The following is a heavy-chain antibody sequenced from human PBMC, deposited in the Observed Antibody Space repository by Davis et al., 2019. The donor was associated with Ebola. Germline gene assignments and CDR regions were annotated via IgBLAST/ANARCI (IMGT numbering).Heavy chain of an antibody. Sequence: SETLSLTCTVSGGSISSSSYCWGWIRQPPGKGLEWIGSVFYSGTTFYDPSLKSRVTISVDTSKNQFSLKLSSVTAADTAVYYCARGNYGDYIVLYYYNMDVWGQGTTVTVSS. CDR3: ARGNYGDYIVLYYYNMDV. V-gene: IGHV4-39*02. CDR1: GGSISSSSYC. D-gene: IGHD4-17*01. CDR2: VFYSGTT. J-gene: IGHJ6*02.